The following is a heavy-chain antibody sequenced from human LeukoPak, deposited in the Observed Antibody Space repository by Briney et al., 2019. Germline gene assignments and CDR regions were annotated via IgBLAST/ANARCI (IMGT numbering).Heavy chain of an antibody. CDR1: GFTFSTYA. CDR2: ISGSGDNT. V-gene: IGHV3-23*01. CDR3: AKDSGDWMRGTLLPRELYFDF. J-gene: IGHJ4*02. Sequence: PGGSLRLSCAASGFTFSTYAMTWVRQAPGKGLEWISVISGSGDNTHYADSVKGRFTISRDNSKNTLYLQMNSLSGEDTAVYYCAKDSGDWMRGTLLPRELYFDFWGQGTLVTVSS. D-gene: IGHD2-21*01.